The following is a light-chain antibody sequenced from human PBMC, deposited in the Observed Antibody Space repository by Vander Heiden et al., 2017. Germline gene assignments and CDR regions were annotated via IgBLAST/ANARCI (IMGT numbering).Light chain of an antibody. Sequence: SYVLTQPPSVSLAPGKTARITCGGRNIGSKSVHWYQVKSGQAPVLVVYEDSDRPSGMPERFSGSNSGDTATLTINRVEAGDEDDYYCQVWDRLTDQYVFGSGTEVTVL. CDR3: QVWDRLTDQYV. J-gene: IGLJ1*01. CDR1: NIGSKS. CDR2: EDS. V-gene: IGLV3-21*03.